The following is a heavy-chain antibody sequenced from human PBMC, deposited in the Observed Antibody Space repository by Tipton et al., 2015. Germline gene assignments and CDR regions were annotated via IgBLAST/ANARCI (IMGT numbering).Heavy chain of an antibody. D-gene: IGHD5-18*01. V-gene: IGHV4-61*01. CDR2: IYNSGST. CDR3: ARSLGEYTYGLIGH. J-gene: IGHJ4*02. Sequence: GLVKPSETLSLTCTVSGDSVNSGNYYWSWIRQPPGKGLEWIGYIYNSGSTDYNPSLKSRVIISVDTSKNQFSLNLSSVTAADTAVYYCARSLGEYTYGLIGHWGQGTLVTVSS. CDR1: GDSVNSGNYY.